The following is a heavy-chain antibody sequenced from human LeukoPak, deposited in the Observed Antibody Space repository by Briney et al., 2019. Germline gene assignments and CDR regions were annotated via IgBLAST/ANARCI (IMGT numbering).Heavy chain of an antibody. CDR1: GDSISSYC. CDR2: IYPSASA. D-gene: IGHD5-24*01. V-gene: IGHV4-4*07. J-gene: IGHJ2*01. Sequence: NSSETLSLTCDVSGDSISSYCRSWIRQPAGKGLERLWRIYPSASANYNPSLKSRGTMSVDTSKNQFSLRLSSVTSADTAVYFCARDYNNWYFDLWGRGTLVTVSS. CDR3: ARDYNNWYFDL.